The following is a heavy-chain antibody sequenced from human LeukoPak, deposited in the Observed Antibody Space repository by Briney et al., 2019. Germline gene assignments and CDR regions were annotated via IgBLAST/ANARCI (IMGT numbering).Heavy chain of an antibody. Sequence: AGGSLRLSCAASGFTSSSYAMSWVRQAPGKGLEWVSAISGSGGSTYYADSVKGRFTISRDNSKNTLYLQMNSLRAEDTAVYYCAKSSITILGVVGRNFDYWGQGTLVTVSS. V-gene: IGHV3-23*01. CDR1: GFTSSSYA. CDR2: ISGSGGST. D-gene: IGHD3-3*01. J-gene: IGHJ4*02. CDR3: AKSSITILGVVGRNFDY.